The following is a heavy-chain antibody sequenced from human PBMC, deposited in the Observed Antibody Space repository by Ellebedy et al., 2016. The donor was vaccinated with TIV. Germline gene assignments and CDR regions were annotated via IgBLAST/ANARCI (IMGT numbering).Heavy chain of an antibody. CDR1: GFTFSSYA. J-gene: IGHJ3*02. V-gene: IGHV3-48*02. CDR3: ASGRNHAFDI. D-gene: IGHD1-14*01. CDR2: VTSSSTSI. Sequence: GESLKISCAASGFTFSSYAMNWVRQAPGQGLEWISFVTSSSTSIYYADSVKGRFTISRDNAKNSLYLQMNSLRDEDTAVYYCASGRNHAFDIWGQGTMVTVSS.